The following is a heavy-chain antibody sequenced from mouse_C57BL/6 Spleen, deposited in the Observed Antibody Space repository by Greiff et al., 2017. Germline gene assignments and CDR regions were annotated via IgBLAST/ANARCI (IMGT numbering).Heavy chain of an antibody. CDR2: IHPNSGST. Sequence: QVQLQQPGAELVKPGASVKLSCKASGFTFTSYWMHWVQQSPGQGLEWIVMIHPNSGSTNYNEQFKSQATLTVDKSSSTAYMQLSSLTSEDSAVYYCARRGELLFDYWGQGTTLTVSS. CDR1: GFTFTSYW. D-gene: IGHD2-1*01. V-gene: IGHV1-64*01. J-gene: IGHJ2*01. CDR3: ARRGELLFDY.